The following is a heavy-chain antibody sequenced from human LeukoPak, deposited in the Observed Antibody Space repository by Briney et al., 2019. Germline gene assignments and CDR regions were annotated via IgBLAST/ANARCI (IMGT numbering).Heavy chain of an antibody. CDR1: GFTFSSYG. Sequence: PGGSLRLSCAASGFTFSSYGMHWVRQAPGKGLEWVAFIRYDGSNKYYADSVKGRFTISRDNSKNTLYLQMNSLRAEDTAVYYCAKVLSSDYEGDYWGQGTLVTVSS. V-gene: IGHV3-30*02. CDR3: AKVLSSDYEGDY. CDR2: IRYDGSNK. J-gene: IGHJ4*02. D-gene: IGHD4-17*01.